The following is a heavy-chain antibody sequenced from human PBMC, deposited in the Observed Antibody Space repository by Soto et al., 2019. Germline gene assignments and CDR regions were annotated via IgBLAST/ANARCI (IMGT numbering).Heavy chain of an antibody. CDR3: AWFGELSSGMDV. D-gene: IGHD3-10*01. CDR1: GGTFSSYT. J-gene: IGHJ6*02. V-gene: IGHV1-69*02. CDR2: IIPILGIA. Sequence: QVQLVQSGAEVKKPGSSVKVSCKASGGTFSSYTISWVRQAPGQGLEWMGRIIPILGIANYAQKFQGRVTITADKSTSTAYMELSSLRSEDTAVYSCAWFGELSSGMDVWGQGTTVTVSS.